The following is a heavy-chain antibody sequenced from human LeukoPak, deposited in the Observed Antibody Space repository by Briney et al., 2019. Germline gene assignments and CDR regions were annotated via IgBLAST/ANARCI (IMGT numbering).Heavy chain of an antibody. CDR2: ISAGSVST. D-gene: IGHD3-22*01. CDR3: AKDIAFSSGYNAFDM. V-gene: IGHV3-23*01. J-gene: IGHJ3*02. Sequence: PGGSLRLSCAASGFSFSSYAMTWVRQTPGKGVEWVSVISAGSVSTYYADSVKGRFTISRDNSNYTLFLQMTSLRAEDTAVYYCAKDIAFSSGYNAFDMWGQGTMVTVSS. CDR1: GFSFSSYA.